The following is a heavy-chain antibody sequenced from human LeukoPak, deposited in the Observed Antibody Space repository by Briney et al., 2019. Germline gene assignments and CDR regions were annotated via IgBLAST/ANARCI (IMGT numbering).Heavy chain of an antibody. V-gene: IGHV3-23*01. CDR1: GFPFSSHA. D-gene: IGHD2-15*01. CDR3: VREAGYCAPVCVKTNWFDP. CDR2: ISNGKT. J-gene: IGHJ5*02. Sequence: GGSLRLSCATSGFPFSSHAMSWVRQPPGKGLEWVAAISNGKTYYADSVRGRFAISRDDSTNTVYLHMNSLRDEDTALYHCVREAGYCAPVCVKTNWFDPWGQGTLVTVSS.